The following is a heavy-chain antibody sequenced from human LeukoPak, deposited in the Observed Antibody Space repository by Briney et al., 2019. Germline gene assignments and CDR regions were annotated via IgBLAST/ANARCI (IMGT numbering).Heavy chain of an antibody. CDR2: VDSSGNT. CDR1: VVSMNGYY. D-gene: IGHD3-22*01. Sequence: SETLSLTCSVSVVSMNGYYWSWLRQSAGNRLEWIGHVDSSGNTNYNPSLESRVTMSVDTSKKQFSLKLTSVTAADTAVYFCARDRSYYSDSGTAYWGQGILVTVSS. V-gene: IGHV4-4*07. J-gene: IGHJ4*02. CDR3: ARDRSYYSDSGTAY.